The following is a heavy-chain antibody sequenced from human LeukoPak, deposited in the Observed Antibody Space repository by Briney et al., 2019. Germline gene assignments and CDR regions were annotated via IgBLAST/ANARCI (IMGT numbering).Heavy chain of an antibody. D-gene: IGHD2-2*01. V-gene: IGHV5-51*01. CDR1: GYSFTNYW. Sequence: GESLKISCKASGYSFTNYWIGWVRQMPGKGLEWMGNIYPGDSDTRYSPSFQGQVTISADKSISTAYLQWSSLKASDTAMYYCASPATFCISTICTFHHWGQGTLVTVSS. CDR3: ASPATFCISTICTFHH. J-gene: IGHJ1*01. CDR2: IYPGDSDT.